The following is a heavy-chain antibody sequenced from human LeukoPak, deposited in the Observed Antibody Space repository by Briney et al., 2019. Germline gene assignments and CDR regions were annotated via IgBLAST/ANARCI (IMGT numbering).Heavy chain of an antibody. J-gene: IGHJ5*02. V-gene: IGHV3-23*01. Sequence: GGSLRLSCAASGFTFSSYAMSWVRQAPGKGLEWVSAIRGSGGSTYYADSVKGRFTISRDNSKNTLYLQMNSLRAEDTAVYYCARPVGATGDNWFDPWGQGTLVTVSS. CDR3: ARPVGATGDNWFDP. CDR1: GFTFSSYA. CDR2: IRGSGGST. D-gene: IGHD1-26*01.